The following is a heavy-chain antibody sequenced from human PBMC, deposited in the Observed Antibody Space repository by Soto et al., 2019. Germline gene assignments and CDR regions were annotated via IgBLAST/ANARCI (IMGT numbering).Heavy chain of an antibody. J-gene: IGHJ4*02. CDR1: GYTFASYG. CDR2: ISGYNGNT. V-gene: IGHV1-18*01. Sequence: ASVKVSCKASGYTFASYGISWLRQAPGQGLEWMGWISGYNGNTNYAQMLQGRVTMTTDTSTSTAYMELRSLRSDDTAVYYCARDDCSGGSCYRPLDYWGQGTLVTVSS. D-gene: IGHD2-15*01. CDR3: ARDDCSGGSCYRPLDY.